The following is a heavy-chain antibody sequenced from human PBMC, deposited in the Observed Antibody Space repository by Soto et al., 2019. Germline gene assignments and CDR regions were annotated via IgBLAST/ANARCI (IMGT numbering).Heavy chain of an antibody. CDR3: IKEARGHSYARL. CDR2: ISDSGVNT. Sequence: EVQLLESGGDLVHPGESLRLSCAASGFLSSNYAMGWVRQAPGTGLEWVSGISDSGVNTYYADSVKGRFTISRDNSKNALYLEMKRLRAGDTALYYCIKEARGHSYARLWGRGTPVTVSS. CDR1: GFLSSNYA. D-gene: IGHD3-16*01. J-gene: IGHJ4*02. V-gene: IGHV3-23*01.